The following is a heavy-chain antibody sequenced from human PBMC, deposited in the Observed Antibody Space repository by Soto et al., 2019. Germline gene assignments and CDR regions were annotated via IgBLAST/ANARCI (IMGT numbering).Heavy chain of an antibody. CDR2: IYYSGNT. J-gene: IGHJ5*02. Sequence: SETLSLTCTVSGVSVSSGDDYWSWMRQPPGKGLEWIGYIYYSGNTNYNPSLKSRVIISVDTSKNLFSLKLTSVTATDTAVYYCARIPVDTSMIYWLDPWGQGTLVTVSS. D-gene: IGHD5-18*01. V-gene: IGHV4-61*08. CDR3: ARIPVDTSMIYWLDP. CDR1: GVSVSSGDDY.